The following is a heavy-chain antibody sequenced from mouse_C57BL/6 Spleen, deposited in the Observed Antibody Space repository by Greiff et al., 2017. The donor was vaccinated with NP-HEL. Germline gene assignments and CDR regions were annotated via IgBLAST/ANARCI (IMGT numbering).Heavy chain of an antibody. CDR3: ARGDYGNWFAY. CDR2: ISSGSSTI. CDR1: GFTFSDYG. Sequence: DVMLVESGGGLVKPGGSLKLSCAASGFTFSDYGMHWVRQAPEKGLEWVAYISSGSSTIYYADTVKGRFTISRDNAKNTLFLQMTSLRSEDTAMYYCARGDYGNWFAYWGQGTLVTGSA. V-gene: IGHV5-17*01. J-gene: IGHJ3*01. D-gene: IGHD2-1*01.